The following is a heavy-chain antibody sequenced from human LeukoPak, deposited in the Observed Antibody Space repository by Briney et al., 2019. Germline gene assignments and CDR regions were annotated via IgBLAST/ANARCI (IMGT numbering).Heavy chain of an antibody. J-gene: IGHJ4*02. CDR1: GYSISSGYY. CDR2: IYYSGST. V-gene: IGHV4-38-2*02. Sequence: SETLSLTCTVSGYSISSGYYWGWIRQPPGKGLEWIGSIYYSGSTYYNPSLKSRVTISVDTSKNQFSLKLSSVTAADTAVYYCARLYSYGEDYWGQGTLVTVSS. D-gene: IGHD5-18*01. CDR3: ARLYSYGEDY.